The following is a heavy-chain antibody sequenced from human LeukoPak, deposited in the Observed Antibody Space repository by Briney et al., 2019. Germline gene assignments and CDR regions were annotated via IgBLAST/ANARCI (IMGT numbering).Heavy chain of an antibody. CDR1: GHTFTGSY. D-gene: IGHD2-21*02. V-gene: IGHV1-2*02. Sequence: GASVRVSCKASGHTFTGSYMHWVRQAPGHGLEWMGWINANSGDTYYAQKFQGRVTMTSDTSSTTAYMDLSRLRSDDTAVYYCARTFVVVTAHFDYWGQGTLVTVSS. CDR2: INANSGDT. CDR3: ARTFVVVTAHFDY. J-gene: IGHJ4*02.